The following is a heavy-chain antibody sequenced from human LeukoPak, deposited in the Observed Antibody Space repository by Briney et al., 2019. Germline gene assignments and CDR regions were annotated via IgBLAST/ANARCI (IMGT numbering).Heavy chain of an antibody. CDR1: GGSISSYY. D-gene: IGHD6-19*01. CDR3: ASFLWDSSGWLPVDY. Sequence: PSETLSLTCTVSGGSISSYYWSWIRQPAGKGLEWIGRIYTSGSTNYNPSLKSRVTMSVDTSKNQFSLKLSSVTAADTAVYYCASFLWDSSGWLPVDYWGQGTLVTVSS. V-gene: IGHV4-4*07. J-gene: IGHJ4*02. CDR2: IYTSGST.